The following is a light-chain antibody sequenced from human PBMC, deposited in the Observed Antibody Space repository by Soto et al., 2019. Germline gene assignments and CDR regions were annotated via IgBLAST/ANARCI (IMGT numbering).Light chain of an antibody. CDR2: AAS. J-gene: IGKJ3*01. CDR3: QQLNSYPRRIT. CDR1: QGISSY. Sequence: DIQLTQSPSFLSASVGDRVTITCRASQGISSYLAWYQQKPGKAPKLLIYAASTLQSGVPSRFSGSVSGTEFTLTISSLQPEDFATYYCQQLNSYPRRITFGPGTKVDIK. V-gene: IGKV1-9*01.